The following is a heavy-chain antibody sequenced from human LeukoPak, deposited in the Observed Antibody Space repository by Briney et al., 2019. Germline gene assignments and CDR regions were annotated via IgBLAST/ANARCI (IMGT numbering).Heavy chain of an antibody. J-gene: IGHJ4*02. CDR3: ARYARVPVD. D-gene: IGHD3-10*02. CDR1: GGSISSSNW. CDR2: IYLSGST. Sequence: PSETLSLTCGVSGGSISSSNWWSWVRQPPGKGLEWIREIYLSGSTYYNPSLKSRVTISVDTSKNQFSLKLSSVTAADAAVYYCARYARVPVDWGQGILVTVSS. V-gene: IGHV4-4*02.